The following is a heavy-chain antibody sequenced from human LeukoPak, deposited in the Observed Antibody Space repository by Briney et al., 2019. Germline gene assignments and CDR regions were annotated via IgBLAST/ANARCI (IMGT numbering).Heavy chain of an antibody. CDR2: TNHSGST. CDR1: GGSFSGYY. V-gene: IGHV4-34*01. CDR3: ARVTRRYSNYYYYYGMDV. J-gene: IGHJ6*02. D-gene: IGHD4-11*01. Sequence: SETLSLTCAVYGGSFSGYYWSWIRQPPGKGLEWIGETNHSGSTNYNPSLKSRVTISVDTSKNQFSLKLSSVTAADTAVYYCARVTRRYSNYYYYYGMDVWGQGTTVTVSS.